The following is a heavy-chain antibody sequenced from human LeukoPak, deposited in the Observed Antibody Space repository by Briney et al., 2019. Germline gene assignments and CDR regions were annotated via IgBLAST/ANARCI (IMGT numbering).Heavy chain of an antibody. V-gene: IGHV3-64*05. CDR3: VKIVMAGGYFDY. Sequence: GGPLTLSCSASGFTFSSYAMHWVRQARGKGLEYVSAISSNGATTYYADSVKGRFTISRDNSKNTLHFQMSSLRPEDTAVYYCVKIVMAGGYFDYWGQGTLVTVSS. D-gene: IGHD3-16*01. J-gene: IGHJ4*02. CDR2: ISSNGATT. CDR1: GFTFSSYA.